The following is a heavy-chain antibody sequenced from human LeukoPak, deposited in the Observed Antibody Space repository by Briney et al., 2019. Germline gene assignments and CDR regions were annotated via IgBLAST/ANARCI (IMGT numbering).Heavy chain of an antibody. D-gene: IGHD6-13*01. CDR2: INRDGSQK. CDR3: ARDSSSSNFDY. J-gene: IGHJ4*02. Sequence: GGSLRLSCAASGFTFSSYWMSWVRQAPGKGLEWVANINRDGSQKNHVDSVKGRFTISRDNAKNSLYLQMNSLRAEDSAVYYCARDSSSSNFDYWGQGTLVTVSS. V-gene: IGHV3-7*01. CDR1: GFTFSSYW.